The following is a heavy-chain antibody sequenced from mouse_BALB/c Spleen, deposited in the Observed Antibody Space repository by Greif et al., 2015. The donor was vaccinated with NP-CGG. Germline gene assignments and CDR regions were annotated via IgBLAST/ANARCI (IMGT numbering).Heavy chain of an antibody. D-gene: IGHD2-14*01. CDR3: ARRGVRYYAMDY. CDR2: ILPGSGST. V-gene: IGHV1-9*01. Sequence: QVQLQQPGAELMKPGASVKISCKATGYTFSSYWIEWVKQRPGHGLEWIGEILPGSGSTNYNEKFKGKATFTADTSSNTAYMQLSSLTSEDSAVYYCARRGVRYYAMDYWGQGTSVTVSS. CDR1: GYTFSSYW. J-gene: IGHJ4*01.